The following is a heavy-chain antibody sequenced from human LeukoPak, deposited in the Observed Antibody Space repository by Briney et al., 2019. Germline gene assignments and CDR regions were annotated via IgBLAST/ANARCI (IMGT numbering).Heavy chain of an antibody. V-gene: IGHV1-18*01. D-gene: IGHD1-14*01. CDR1: GYTFTSYG. CDR2: ISAYNGNT. Sequence: SVKVSCKASGYTFTSYGISWVRQAPGQGLEWMGWISAYNGNTNYAQKLQGRVTMTTDTSTSTAYMELRSLRSDDTAVYYCARDRPGGTEDYYYYGMDVWGQGTTVTVSS. CDR3: ARDRPGGTEDYYYYGMDV. J-gene: IGHJ6*02.